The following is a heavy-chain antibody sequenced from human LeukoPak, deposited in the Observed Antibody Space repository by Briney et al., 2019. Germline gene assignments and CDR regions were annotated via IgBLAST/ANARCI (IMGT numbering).Heavy chain of an antibody. V-gene: IGHV4-4*02. D-gene: IGHD3-10*01. CDR1: GGSISSSNW. CDR2: IYHSGST. Sequence: SGTLSLTCAVSGGSISSSNWWSWVRQPPGKGLEWIGEIYHSGSTNYNPSLKSRVTISVDKSKNQFSLKLSSVTAADTAVYYCARDPGESAACYGMDVWGKGTTVTVSS. J-gene: IGHJ6*04. CDR3: ARDPGESAACYGMDV.